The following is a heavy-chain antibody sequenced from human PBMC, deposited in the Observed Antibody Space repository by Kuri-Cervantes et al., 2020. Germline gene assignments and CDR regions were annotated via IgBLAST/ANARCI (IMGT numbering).Heavy chain of an antibody. CDR2: ISGSGGST. D-gene: IGHD4-23*01. CDR3: ARDGRDYGGNDY. CDR1: GFTFSSYA. V-gene: IGHV3-23*01. J-gene: IGHJ4*02. Sequence: GESLKISCAASGFTFSSYAMSWVRQAPGKGLEWVSAISGSGGSTYYADSVKDRFTISRDNSKNTLYLQMNSLRAEDTALYYCARDGRDYGGNDYWGQGTLVTVSS.